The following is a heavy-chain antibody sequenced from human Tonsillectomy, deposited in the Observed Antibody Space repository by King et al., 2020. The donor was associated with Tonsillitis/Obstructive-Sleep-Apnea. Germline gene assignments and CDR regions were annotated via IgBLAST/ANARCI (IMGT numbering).Heavy chain of an antibody. Sequence: EQRGKAGCEVKKTGAAVKGSGKHAGYTFNKDAMNWVREEHGQGLEWRGGIKNNTGNPTYAQGFIGRFVFSSDTSVSTAYLQISSLKAEDTAVYYCARGGPITNFGVVIKDNWFDPWGQGTLVTVSS. CDR1: GYTFNKDA. CDR2: IKNNTGNP. V-gene: IGHV7-4-1*02. D-gene: IGHD3-3*01. J-gene: IGHJ5*02. CDR3: ARGGPITNFGVVIKDNWFDP.